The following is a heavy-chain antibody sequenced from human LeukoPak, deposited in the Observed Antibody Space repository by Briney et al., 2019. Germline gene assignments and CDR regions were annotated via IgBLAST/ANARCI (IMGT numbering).Heavy chain of an antibody. CDR1: GFAVSSNH. CDR2: ISNSGTT. D-gene: IGHD6-13*01. V-gene: IGHV3-66*01. J-gene: IGHJ3*01. CDR3: AKVSPAGSDTGYTSTWSTLNAFDV. Sequence: GGSLRLSCAASGFAVSSNHMTWVRQAPGKGLEWVSVISNSGTTYYADSVKGRLTISRDNSKNTLYLLMSGLRAEDTAVYYCAKVSPAGSDTGYTSTWSTLNAFDVWGQGTMVTVSS.